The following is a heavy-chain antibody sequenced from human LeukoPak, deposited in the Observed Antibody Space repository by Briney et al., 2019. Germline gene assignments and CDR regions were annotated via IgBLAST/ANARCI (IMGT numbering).Heavy chain of an antibody. V-gene: IGHV3-21*01. CDR2: ISSSGRYI. CDR3: ARNFDSVTSALAY. Sequence: PGGSLRLSCAASGFTFSNYNMNWVRQAPGKGLEWVSSISSSGRYIYYADSVKGRFTISRDNAKNSLFLQMNSLRAEDTAVYFCARNFDSVTSALAYWGRGSLVTVSS. D-gene: IGHD3-16*01. J-gene: IGHJ4*02. CDR1: GFTFSNYN.